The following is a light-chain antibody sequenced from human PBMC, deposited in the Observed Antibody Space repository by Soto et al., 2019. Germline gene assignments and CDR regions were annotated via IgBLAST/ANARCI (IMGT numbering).Light chain of an antibody. Sequence: QSVLTQPPSVSWAPGQRVTISCNGSSSNIGAGYDVHWYQQLPGTAPKLLIYGNSNRPSGVPDRFSGSKSGTSASLAITGLQAEDEADYYCQSYDSSLSGSEVFGGGTQLTVL. CDR2: GNS. J-gene: IGLJ2*01. V-gene: IGLV1-40*01. CDR3: QSYDSSLSGSEV. CDR1: SSNIGAGYD.